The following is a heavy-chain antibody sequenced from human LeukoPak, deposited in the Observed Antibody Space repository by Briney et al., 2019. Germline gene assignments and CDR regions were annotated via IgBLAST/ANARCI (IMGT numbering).Heavy chain of an antibody. CDR1: GGSISSYY. J-gene: IGHJ3*02. D-gene: IGHD5-24*01. CDR2: IYYSGST. V-gene: IGHV4-59*01. Sequence: SETLSLTCTVSGGSISSYYWSWIRQPPGKGLEWIGYIYYSGSTNYNPSLKSRVTISVDTSKNQFSLKLSSVTAADTAVYYCARKNYHDAFDIWGQGTMVTVPS. CDR3: ARKNYHDAFDI.